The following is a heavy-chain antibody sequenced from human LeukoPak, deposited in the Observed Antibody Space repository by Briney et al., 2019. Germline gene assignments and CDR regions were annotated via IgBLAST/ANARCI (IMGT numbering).Heavy chain of an antibody. CDR3: ARGEGNDYVWGSYRYTGWFDP. D-gene: IGHD3-16*02. CDR1: GYTFTSYG. CDR2: ISAYNGNT. J-gene: IGHJ5*02. V-gene: IGHV1-18*01. Sequence: ASVKVSCKASGYTFTSYGIIWVRQAPGQGLEWMGWISAYNGNTNYAQKLQGRVTMTTDTSTSTAYMELRSLRSDDTAVYYCARGEGNDYVWGSYRYTGWFDPWGQGTLVTVSS.